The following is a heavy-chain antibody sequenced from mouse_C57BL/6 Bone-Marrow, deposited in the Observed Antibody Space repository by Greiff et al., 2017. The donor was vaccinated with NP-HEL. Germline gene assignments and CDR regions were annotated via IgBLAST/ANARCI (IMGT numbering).Heavy chain of an antibody. D-gene: IGHD1-1*01. Sequence: EVQLVESGGGLVQPKGSLKLSCAASGFTFNTYAMHWVRQAPGKGLEWVARIRSKSSNYATYYADSVKDRFTISRDDSQSMLYLQLNNLKTTDTAMYYFVRDYYGSSYGWDVDVWGTGTTVTVSS. CDR2: IRSKSSNYAT. CDR3: VRDYYGSSYGWDVDV. CDR1: GFTFNTYA. V-gene: IGHV10-3*01. J-gene: IGHJ1*03.